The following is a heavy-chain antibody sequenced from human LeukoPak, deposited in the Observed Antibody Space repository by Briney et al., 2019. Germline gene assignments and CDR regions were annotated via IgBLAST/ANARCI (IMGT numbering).Heavy chain of an antibody. Sequence: SETLSLTCTVSGGSISSYYWSWIRQPPGKGLEWIGYIYTSGSTNYNPSLKSRVTISVDTSKNQFSLKLSSVTAADTAVYYCARHDFSSSYYSKWVGAFDIWGQGTMVTVSS. J-gene: IGHJ3*02. V-gene: IGHV4-4*09. D-gene: IGHD3-22*01. CDR2: IYTSGST. CDR1: GGSISSYY. CDR3: ARHDFSSSYYSKWVGAFDI.